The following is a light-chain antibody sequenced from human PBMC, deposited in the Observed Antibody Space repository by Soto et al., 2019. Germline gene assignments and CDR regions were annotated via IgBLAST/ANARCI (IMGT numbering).Light chain of an antibody. CDR1: LHISNC. V-gene: IGKV1-27*01. J-gene: IGKJ4*01. Sequence: QLTRSPSTLSPSVEERVTITCRASLHISNCLAWYQQKTGKIPNMLIYDASTLQAGVASPFCGSGSGTDDSLTIISMQPEEVAASYCQKYNCAPLTFGGGTKVDIK. CDR2: DAS. CDR3: QKYNCAPLT.